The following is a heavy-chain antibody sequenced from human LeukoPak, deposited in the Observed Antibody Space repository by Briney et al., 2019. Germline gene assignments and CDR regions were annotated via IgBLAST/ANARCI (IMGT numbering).Heavy chain of an antibody. CDR2: INPSGGST. CDR1: GYTFTSYY. D-gene: IGHD6-19*01. CDR3: ARGEWLFNY. J-gene: IGHJ4*02. Sequence: ASAKVSCKASGYTFTSYYIHWVRQAPGQGLEWMGIINPSGGSTTYAQEFQGRVTMTRDTSTSTVYMELSSLRSEDTAVYFCARGEWLFNYWGQGTLVTVSS. V-gene: IGHV1-46*01.